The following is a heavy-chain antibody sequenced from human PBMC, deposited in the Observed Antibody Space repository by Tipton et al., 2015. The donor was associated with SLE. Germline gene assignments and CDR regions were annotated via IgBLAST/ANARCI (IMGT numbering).Heavy chain of an antibody. J-gene: IGHJ3*02. V-gene: IGHV4-39*07. CDR3: ARPRSGDQIFDGFDI. D-gene: IGHD2-21*02. CDR2: ISYSGST. Sequence: TLSLTCTVSGGSISSSNYFWAWIRQVPGKGLEWIGSISYSGSTYNNPSLKSRVTISVDTSKNQFSLKLRSVTAADTAVYYCARPRSGDQIFDGFDIWGQGTVVTVSS. CDR1: GGSISSSNYF.